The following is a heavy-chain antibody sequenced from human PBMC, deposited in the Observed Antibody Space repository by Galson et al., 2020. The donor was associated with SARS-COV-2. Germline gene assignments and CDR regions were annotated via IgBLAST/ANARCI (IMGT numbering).Heavy chain of an antibody. CDR2: TWHGGRP. V-gene: IGHV4-38-2*02. CDR3: ARVPGFCTSTNCPSWFFDL. CDR1: GYSFSSGSS. Sequence: SETLSLTCTASGYSFSSGSSWGCLRPPPGKPLEWTGITWHGGRPYYNPSLKGRFTISLDLSKNQFSLSLSSVTAADTAVYYCARVPGFCTSTNCPSWFFDLWGRGILVTVSP. J-gene: IGHJ2*01. D-gene: IGHD2-2*01.